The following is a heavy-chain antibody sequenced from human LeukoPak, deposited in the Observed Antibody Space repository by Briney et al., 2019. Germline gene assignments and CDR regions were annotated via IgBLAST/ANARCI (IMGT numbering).Heavy chain of an antibody. D-gene: IGHD3-22*01. CDR3: ARDFYYYDSSGYSLDY. CDR1: GFTFSSYA. J-gene: IGHJ4*02. Sequence: PGGSLRLSCAASGFTFSSYAMHWVRQAPGKGLEWVAVISYDGSNKYYADSVKGRFTISRDNSKNTLYLQMNSLRAEDTAVYYCARDFYYYDSSGYSLDYWGQGTLVTVSS. V-gene: IGHV3-30-3*01. CDR2: ISYDGSNK.